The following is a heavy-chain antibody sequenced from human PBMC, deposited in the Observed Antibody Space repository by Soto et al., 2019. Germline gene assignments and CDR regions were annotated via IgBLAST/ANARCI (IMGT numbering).Heavy chain of an antibody. V-gene: IGHV3-15*07. CDR1: GCTIIDAW. CDR3: TTVYSGN. D-gene: IGHD2-21*01. CDR2: IKSKTDGGTT. Sequence: GGSLRLSCAASGCTIIDAWMSWVRQAPGRGLEWVGRIKSKTDGGTTDYAAPVKGRFTVSRDDSENTLYLQMNSLKIEDTAVYYCTTVYSGNWGQGTLVTVSS. J-gene: IGHJ4*02.